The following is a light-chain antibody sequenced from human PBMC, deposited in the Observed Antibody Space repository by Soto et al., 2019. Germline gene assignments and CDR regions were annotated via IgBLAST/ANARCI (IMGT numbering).Light chain of an antibody. Sequence: DIQLTQSPSFLSASVGDRVTITCRASQDIRDYLAWYRRKPGKAPNILIYEASPLQSGVPSRFSCSGSGTDCTRSVSSLQPEDVATYYCLQLDSYTRTFGQGTKVDI. V-gene: IGKV1-9*01. CDR1: QDIRDY. J-gene: IGKJ1*01. CDR2: EAS. CDR3: LQLDSYTRT.